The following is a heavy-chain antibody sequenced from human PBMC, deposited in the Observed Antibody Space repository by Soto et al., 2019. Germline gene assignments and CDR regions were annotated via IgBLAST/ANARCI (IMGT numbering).Heavy chain of an antibody. CDR3: ARPGYSSWFHDAFDI. CDR2: MNSDGSST. CDR1: GFTFSSYW. Sequence: GGSLRLSCAASGFTFSSYWMHWVRQAPGKGLVWVSRMNSDGSSTSYADSVKGRFTISRDNAKNTLYLQMNSLRAEDTAVYYCARPGYSSWFHDAFDIWGQGTMVTVSS. J-gene: IGHJ3*02. D-gene: IGHD6-13*01. V-gene: IGHV3-74*01.